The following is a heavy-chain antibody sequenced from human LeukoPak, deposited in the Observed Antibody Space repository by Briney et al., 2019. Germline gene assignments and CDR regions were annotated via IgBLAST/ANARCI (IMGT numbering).Heavy chain of an antibody. D-gene: IGHD5-12*01. CDR2: IYYSGST. Sequence: PSQTLSLTCTVSGGSINSGGYYWSWIRQHPGKGLEWIGYIYYSGSTYYNPSLKSRVTISVDTSKNQFSLKLSSVTAADTAVYYCARDRGPYSGYDSYYFDYWGQGTLVTVSS. CDR3: ARDRGPYSGYDSYYFDY. CDR1: GGSINSGGYY. J-gene: IGHJ4*02. V-gene: IGHV4-31*03.